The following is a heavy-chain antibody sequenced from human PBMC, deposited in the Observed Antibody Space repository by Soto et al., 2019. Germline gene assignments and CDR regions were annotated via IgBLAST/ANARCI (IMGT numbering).Heavy chain of an antibody. CDR3: ASFGYSSSWPPFDY. CDR1: GFTFSSYW. Sequence: EVQLVESGGGLVQPGGSLRLSCAASGFTFSSYWMHWVRQAPGKGLVWVSRINSDGSSTSYADSVKGRFTISRDNAKNTLYLRMKSLSAEDTAVYYCASFGYSSSWPPFDYWGQGTLVTVSS. CDR2: INSDGSST. D-gene: IGHD6-13*01. J-gene: IGHJ4*02. V-gene: IGHV3-74*01.